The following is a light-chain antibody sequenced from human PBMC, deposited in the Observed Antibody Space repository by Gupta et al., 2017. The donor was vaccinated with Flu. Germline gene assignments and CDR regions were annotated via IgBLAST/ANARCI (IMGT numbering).Light chain of an antibody. V-gene: IGLV1-44*01. CDR1: SSNIGSNT. J-gene: IGLJ2*01. Sequence: QSVLTQPPSASGTPGQRVTISCSGSSSNIGSNTVNWYQQLPGTAPKLLIYCNNQRPSGVPDRFSGSKSGTSASLAISGLQSEDEADDYCAAWDDSLNALVFGGGTKLTVL. CDR2: CNN. CDR3: AAWDDSLNALV.